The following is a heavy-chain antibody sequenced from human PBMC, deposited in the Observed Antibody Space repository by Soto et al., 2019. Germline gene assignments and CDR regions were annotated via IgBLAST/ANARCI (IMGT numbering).Heavy chain of an antibody. CDR2: ISYDGSNK. D-gene: IGHD6-13*01. J-gene: IGHJ6*02. CDR3: AKTFIQLDDYYYYGMDV. Sequence: GGSLRLSCAVSGFTFSSYGMHWVRQAPVMGLEWVAVISYDGSNKYYADSVKGRFTISRDNSKNTLYLQMNSLRAEDTAVYYCAKTFIQLDDYYYYGMDVWGQGTTVTVSS. CDR1: GFTFSSYG. V-gene: IGHV3-30*18.